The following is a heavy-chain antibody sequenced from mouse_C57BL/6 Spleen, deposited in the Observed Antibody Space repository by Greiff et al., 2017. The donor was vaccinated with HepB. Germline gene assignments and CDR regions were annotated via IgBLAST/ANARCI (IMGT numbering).Heavy chain of an antibody. V-gene: IGHV2-2*01. CDR1: GFSLTSYG. J-gene: IGHJ4*01. CDR2: IWSGGST. D-gene: IGHD1-1*01. CDR3: ARKDTTVPMDF. Sequence: QVQLKESGPGLVQPSQSLSITCTVSGFSLTSYGVHWVRQSPGKGLEWLGVIWSGGSTDYNAAFISRLSISKDNSKSKVFFKMNSLQADDTAIYYCARKDTTVPMDFWGQGTSVTVSS.